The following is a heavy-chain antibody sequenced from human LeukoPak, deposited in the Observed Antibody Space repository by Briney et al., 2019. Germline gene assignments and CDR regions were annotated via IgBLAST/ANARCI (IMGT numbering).Heavy chain of an antibody. CDR2: IYSGGST. CDR1: GFTVSSNY. V-gene: IGHV3-53*01. J-gene: IGHJ6*03. CDR3: ARDADSSGYYYYMDV. D-gene: IGHD3-22*01. Sequence: GGSLRLSCAASGFTVSSNYMSWVRHAPRKGLEWVSVIYSGGSTYYGDCVKGRFTIYRDNSKNTLYLQMNSLIAEDTAVYYCARDADSSGYYYYMDVWGKGTTVTVSS.